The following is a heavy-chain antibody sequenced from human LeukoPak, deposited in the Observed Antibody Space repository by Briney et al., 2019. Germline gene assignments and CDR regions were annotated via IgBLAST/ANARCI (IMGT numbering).Heavy chain of an antibody. CDR1: GFTFSSYS. Sequence: PGGSLRLSCAASGFTFSSYSMNWVRQAPGKGLEWVSSISSSSSYKYYADSVKGRFTISRDNAKNSLYLQMNSLRAEDTAVYYCARDRQQLVPTTYYFDYWGQGTLVTVSS. J-gene: IGHJ4*02. CDR3: ARDRQQLVPTTYYFDY. V-gene: IGHV3-21*01. D-gene: IGHD6-6*01. CDR2: ISSSSSYK.